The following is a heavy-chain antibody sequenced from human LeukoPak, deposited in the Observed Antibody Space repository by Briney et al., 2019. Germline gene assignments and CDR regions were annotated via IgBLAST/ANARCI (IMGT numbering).Heavy chain of an antibody. CDR1: GYTLTELS. CDR3: ATDRHYDSSGYYGAFDI. D-gene: IGHD3-22*01. Sequence: ASVKVSCKVSGYTLTELSMHWVRQAPGKGLEWMGGFDPEGGETIYAQKFQGRVTMIEDTSTDTAYMELSSLRSEDTAVYYCATDRHYDSSGYYGAFDIWGQGTMVTVSS. J-gene: IGHJ3*02. V-gene: IGHV1-24*01. CDR2: FDPEGGET.